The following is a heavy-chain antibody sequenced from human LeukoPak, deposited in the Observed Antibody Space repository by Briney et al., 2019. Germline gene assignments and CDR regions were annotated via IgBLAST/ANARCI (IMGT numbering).Heavy chain of an antibody. D-gene: IGHD4-17*01. CDR2: ISYSGST. Sequence: PSETLSLTCTVSGGSISSYYWSWIRQPPGKGLEWIGYISYSGSTNYNPSLKSRVTISVDTSKNQFSLKLRSVTAADTAVYYSARDRGYSGAAYFDYWGQGTLVTVSS. V-gene: IGHV4-59*01. CDR1: GGSISSYY. CDR3: ARDRGYSGAAYFDY. J-gene: IGHJ4*02.